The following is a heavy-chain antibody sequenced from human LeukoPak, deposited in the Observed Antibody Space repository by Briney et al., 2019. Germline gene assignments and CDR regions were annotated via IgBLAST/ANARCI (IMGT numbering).Heavy chain of an antibody. CDR2: IYTSGST. Sequence: SQTLSLTCTVSGASISSGSYYWSWIRQPAGKGLEWIGRIYTSGSTNYNPSLKSRVTISVDTSKNQFSLKLSSVTAADTAVYYCAGTIFGVVMVNDAFDIWGQGTMVTVSS. CDR1: GASISSGSYY. D-gene: IGHD3-3*01. CDR3: AGTIFGVVMVNDAFDI. J-gene: IGHJ3*02. V-gene: IGHV4-61*02.